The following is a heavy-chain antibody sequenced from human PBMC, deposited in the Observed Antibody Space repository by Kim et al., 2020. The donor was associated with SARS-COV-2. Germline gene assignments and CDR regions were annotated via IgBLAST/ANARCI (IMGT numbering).Heavy chain of an antibody. D-gene: IGHD3-10*01. CDR1: GYTFTSYG. J-gene: IGHJ4*02. CDR3: ARSTIIWFGESPSPDY. CDR2: ISAYNGNT. V-gene: IGHV1-18*01. Sequence: ASVKVSCKASGYTFTSYGISWVRQAPGQGLEWMGWISAYNGNTNYAQKLQGRVTMTTDTSTSTAYMELRSLRSDDTAVYYCARSTIIWFGESPSPDYWGQGTLVTVSS.